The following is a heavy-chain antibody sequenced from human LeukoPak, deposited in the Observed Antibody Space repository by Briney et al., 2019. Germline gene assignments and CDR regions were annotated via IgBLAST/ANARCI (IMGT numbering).Heavy chain of an antibody. CDR3: ASSRYYYDSSGYYYRYDY. CDR2: IIPIFGTA. Sequence: TVKVSCKASGGTFSSYAISWVRQAPGQGLEWMGGIIPIFGTANYAQKFQGRVTITADESTSTAYMELSSLRSEDTAVYYCASSRYYYDSSGYYYRYDYWGQGTLVTVSS. V-gene: IGHV1-69*13. CDR1: GGTFSSYA. J-gene: IGHJ4*02. D-gene: IGHD3-22*01.